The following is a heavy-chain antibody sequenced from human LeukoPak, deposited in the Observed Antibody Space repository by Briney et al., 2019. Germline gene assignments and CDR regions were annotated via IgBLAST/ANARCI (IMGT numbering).Heavy chain of an antibody. J-gene: IGHJ4*02. V-gene: IGHV3-21*01. CDR1: GFTFSSYS. CDR3: ARDPGRYYYDSSGNFDY. Sequence: PGRSLRLSCAASGFTFSSYSMNWVRQAPGKGLEWVSSISSSSYIYYADSVKGRFTISRDNAKNSLYLQMNSLRAEDTAVYYCARDPGRYYYDSSGNFDYWGQGTLVTVSS. D-gene: IGHD3-22*01. CDR2: ISSSSYI.